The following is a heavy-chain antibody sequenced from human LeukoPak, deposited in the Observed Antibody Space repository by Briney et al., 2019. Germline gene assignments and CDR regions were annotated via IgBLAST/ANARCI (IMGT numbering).Heavy chain of an antibody. J-gene: IGHJ2*01. Sequence: SQTLSLTCTVSGGSISSGSYYWSWIRQPAGKGLEWIGRIYTSGSTNYNPSLKSRVTMSEDTSKKQFSLKLSSVTAADTAVYYCARLSSSWYQDWYFDLWGRGTLVTVSS. D-gene: IGHD6-13*01. V-gene: IGHV4-61*02. CDR3: ARLSSSWYQDWYFDL. CDR1: GGSISSGSYY. CDR2: IYTSGST.